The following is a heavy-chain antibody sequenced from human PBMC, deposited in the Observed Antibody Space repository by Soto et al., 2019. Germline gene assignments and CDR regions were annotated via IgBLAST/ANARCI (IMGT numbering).Heavy chain of an antibody. CDR1: GFTFRSYG. Sequence: EVQLVESGGGLVQPGGSLRLSCRVSGFTFRSYGMNWVRQAPGKGLECVSHISASGSSLNYADSVKGRFTISRDNANDSLFLQMNNLRDDDTAVYYCGGSASQAYLGQGTLVIVSS. V-gene: IGHV3-21*06. CDR3: GGSASQAY. J-gene: IGHJ4*02. CDR2: ISASGSSL. D-gene: IGHD2-15*01.